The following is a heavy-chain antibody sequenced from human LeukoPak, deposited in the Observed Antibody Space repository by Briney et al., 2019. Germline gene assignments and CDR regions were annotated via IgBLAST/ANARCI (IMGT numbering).Heavy chain of an antibody. CDR3: VRLGDSSGYYDY. Sequence: GGSLRLSCAASGFTFSTYSMNWVRQAPGKGLEWLSAISGGGDSTYYADSVKGRFTISRDNAKDTLYLQMNSLRAEDTAVYFCVRLGDSSGYYDYWGQGTLVTVSS. J-gene: IGHJ4*02. D-gene: IGHD3-22*01. CDR1: GFTFSTYS. CDR2: ISGGGDST. V-gene: IGHV3-23*01.